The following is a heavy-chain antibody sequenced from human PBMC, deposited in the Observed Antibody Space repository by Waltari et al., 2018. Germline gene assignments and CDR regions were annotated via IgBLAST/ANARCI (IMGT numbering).Heavy chain of an antibody. J-gene: IGHJ6*03. V-gene: IGHV3-15*01. Sequence: EVQLVESGGGLVKPGGSLRLSCAASGFTFSNAWMSWVRPAPGKGLEWVGRIKSKTDGGTTDYAAPVKGRFTISRDDSKNTLYLQMNSLKTEDTAVYYCTTDLEWLRRVSYYYMDVWGKGTTVTVSS. CDR3: TTDLEWLRRVSYYYMDV. CDR1: GFTFSNAW. D-gene: IGHD5-12*01. CDR2: IKSKTDGGTT.